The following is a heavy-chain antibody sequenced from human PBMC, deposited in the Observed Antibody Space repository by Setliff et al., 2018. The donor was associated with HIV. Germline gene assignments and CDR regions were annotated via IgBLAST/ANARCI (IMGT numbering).Heavy chain of an antibody. Sequence: SETLSLTCTVSGGSISNYYWSWIRQPPGKGLEWIGYIYTSGSTDYNPPLKSRVTISVDTSKNQFSLKLSSVTAADTAVYYCARGGVLRYFDWAYWGQGTLVTVSS. CDR2: IYTSGST. V-gene: IGHV4-4*08. J-gene: IGHJ4*02. CDR3: ARGGVLRYFDWAY. CDR1: GGSISNYY. D-gene: IGHD3-9*01.